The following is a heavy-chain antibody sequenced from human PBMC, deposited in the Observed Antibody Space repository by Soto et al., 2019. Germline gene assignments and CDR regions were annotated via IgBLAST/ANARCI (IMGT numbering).Heavy chain of an antibody. J-gene: IGHJ2*01. CDR2: ISSSSSYT. V-gene: IGHV3-11*06. Sequence: PGGSLRLSCAASGFTFSDYYMSWIRQAPGKGLEWVSYISSSSSYTNYADSVKGRFTISRDNAKNSLYLQMNSLRAEDTAVYYCARINPTVTTFLLDWYFELWGRGTLVTVSS. CDR1: GFTFSDYY. CDR3: ARINPTVTTFLLDWYFEL. D-gene: IGHD4-17*01.